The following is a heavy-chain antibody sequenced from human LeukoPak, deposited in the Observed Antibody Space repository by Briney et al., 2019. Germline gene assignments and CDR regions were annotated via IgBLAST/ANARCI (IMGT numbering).Heavy chain of an antibody. CDR1: GYTFSSYW. CDR3: ARVDESSRYPLDY. Sequence: GGSMRLSCAASGYTFSSYWMHWVRQARGKGLVWVSRINSDGSSTSYADSVKGRFTISRDNAKNTLYLQMNSLRAEDTAVYCCARVDESSRYPLDYWGQGTLVTVSS. CDR2: INSDGSST. V-gene: IGHV3-74*01. D-gene: IGHD3-22*01. J-gene: IGHJ4*02.